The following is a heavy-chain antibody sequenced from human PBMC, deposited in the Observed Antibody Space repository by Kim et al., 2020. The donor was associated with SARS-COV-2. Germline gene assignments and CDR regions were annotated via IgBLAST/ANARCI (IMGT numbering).Heavy chain of an antibody. D-gene: IGHD6-13*01. CDR2: T. V-gene: IGHV4-39*01. J-gene: IGHJ5*02. Sequence: TYSSPSLKSRVTISVDTSKNQFSLKLSVVTAADTAVYYCARLAGTGWFDPWGQGTLVIVSS. CDR3: ARLAGTGWFDP.